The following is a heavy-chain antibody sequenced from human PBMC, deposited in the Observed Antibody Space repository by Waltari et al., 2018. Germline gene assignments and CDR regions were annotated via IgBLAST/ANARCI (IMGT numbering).Heavy chain of an antibody. D-gene: IGHD1-26*01. CDR1: GGSISSGGYY. CDR2: IYYSGST. V-gene: IGHV4-31*03. Sequence: QVQLQESGSGLVRPSQTMSLTGTVSGGSISSGGYYGSCIRQPPGKGLEWIGYIYYSGSTYYNPSLKSRVTISVDTSKNQFSLKLSSVTAADTAVYYCARDRGSQWELQGSDAFDIWGQGTMVTVSS. CDR3: ARDRGSQWELQGSDAFDI. J-gene: IGHJ3*02.